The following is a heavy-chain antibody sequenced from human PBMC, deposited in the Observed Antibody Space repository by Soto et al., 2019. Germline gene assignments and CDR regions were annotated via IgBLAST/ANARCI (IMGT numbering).Heavy chain of an antibody. CDR3: ARASMATIDY. CDR2: IYYSGST. Sequence: SETLSLTCTVSGGSISSYYWSWIRQPPGKGLEWIGYIYYSGSTNYNPSLKSRVTISVDTSKNQFSLKLSSVTAADTAVYYCARASMATIDYWGQGTLVTVSS. CDR1: GGSISSYY. V-gene: IGHV4-59*01. J-gene: IGHJ4*02. D-gene: IGHD5-12*01.